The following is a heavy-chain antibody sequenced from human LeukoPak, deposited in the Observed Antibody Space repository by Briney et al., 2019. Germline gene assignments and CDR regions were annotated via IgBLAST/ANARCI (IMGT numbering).Heavy chain of an antibody. Sequence: GGSLRLSCAASGFSFSSYSLNWVRQAPGKGLEWVSYISHTGSTMSYADSVKGRFTISRDNARNSLYLQMNSLRAEDTAVYYCARVSSGEPEYSSSVAGDAFDIWGQGTMVTVSS. CDR1: GFSFSSYS. CDR3: ARVSSGEPEYSSSVAGDAFDI. CDR2: ISHTGSTM. J-gene: IGHJ3*02. V-gene: IGHV3-48*04. D-gene: IGHD6-13*01.